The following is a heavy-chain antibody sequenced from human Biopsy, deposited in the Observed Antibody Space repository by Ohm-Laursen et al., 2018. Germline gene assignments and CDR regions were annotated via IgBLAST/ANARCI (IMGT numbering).Heavy chain of an antibody. CDR2: IFYTGII. Sequence: GTLSLTCTVSGGSVSSNTDYWAWLRQPPGKGLEWVGSIFYTGIIFYNPSLKSRVSISVDTSKNQFSLDLNSVTASDTALYYCARHPTGFWFDPWGQGTLVIVSS. J-gene: IGHJ5*02. CDR1: GGSVSSNTDY. V-gene: IGHV4-39*01. CDR3: ARHPTGFWFDP.